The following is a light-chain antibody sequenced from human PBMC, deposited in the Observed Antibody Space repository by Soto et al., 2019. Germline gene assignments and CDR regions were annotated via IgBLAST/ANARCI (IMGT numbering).Light chain of an antibody. J-gene: IGKJ2*01. CDR3: QHYNGYPYT. V-gene: IGKV1-5*01. Sequence: DIQMTQSPSPLSASIGDRVTITCRASQSIDNWLAWYQQKPGKAPQLLIYDASRVKTGDPPRFSASGSGTEFTLTISTLQADDSATYFCQHYNGYPYTFGPGTKVEI. CDR2: DAS. CDR1: QSIDNW.